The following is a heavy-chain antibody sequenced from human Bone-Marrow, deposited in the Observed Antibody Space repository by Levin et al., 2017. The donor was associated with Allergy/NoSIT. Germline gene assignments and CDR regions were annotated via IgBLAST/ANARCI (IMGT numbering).Heavy chain of an antibody. CDR1: GGSMHSGDYN. Sequence: ASPTLSLPCTVSGGSMHSGDYNWNWIRQPPGKGLEWIGHIYYSGNPYYSPSRGTTYYNPSLKSRMTISLDKSKNHFSLDLSSVTADDTAVYYCARATDGLCNSISCDHDVLDIWGQGTVVTVSS. V-gene: IGHV4-30-4*01. D-gene: IGHD2-2*01. CDR3: ARATDGLCNSISCDHDVLDI. CDR2: IYYSGNPYYSPSRGTT. J-gene: IGHJ3*02.